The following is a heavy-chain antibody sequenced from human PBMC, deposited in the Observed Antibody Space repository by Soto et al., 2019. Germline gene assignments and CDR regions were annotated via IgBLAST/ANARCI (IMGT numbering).Heavy chain of an antibody. CDR2: IYHSGSI. D-gene: IGHD6-13*01. V-gene: IGHV4-38-2*01. CDR1: GYSISSGYY. Sequence: SETLSLTCAVSGYSISSGYYWGWIRQPPGKGLEWIGSIYHSGSIYYNPSLKSRVSISVDTSKNQFSLRLSSVTAADTAMYYCARRHSSSWYGLDYWGQGTLVTVSS. CDR3: ARRHSSSWYGLDY. J-gene: IGHJ4*02.